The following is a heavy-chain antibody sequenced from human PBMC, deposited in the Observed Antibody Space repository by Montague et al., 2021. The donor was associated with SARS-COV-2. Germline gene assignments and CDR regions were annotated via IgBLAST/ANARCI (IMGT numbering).Heavy chain of an antibody. CDR2: IYYSGST. J-gene: IGHJ6*02. CDR1: GGSVSSGSYY. CDR3: ARDRGQTYYDILTGRALSVDFANGMDV. Sequence: SETLSLTCTVSGGSVSSGSYYWSWIRQPPGKGLEWIGYIYYSGSTNYNPSLKSRVTISVDTSKNQFSLKLSSVTAADTAVYYCARDRGQTYYDILTGRALSVDFANGMDVWGLGTTVTVSS. D-gene: IGHD3-9*01. V-gene: IGHV4-61*01.